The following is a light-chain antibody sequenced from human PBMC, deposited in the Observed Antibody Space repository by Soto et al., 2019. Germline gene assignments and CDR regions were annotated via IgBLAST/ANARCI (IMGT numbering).Light chain of an antibody. J-gene: IGKJ4*01. CDR2: SAS. CDR1: QSVSTN. Sequence: EIVITQSPATLSLSPGERATFSCRASQSVSTNLAWYQQKPGQAPRLLIYSASTRATGIPARFSGSGSGTEFTLTISSLQSEDFAVYYCQQYKNWPPLTFGGGTKVEI. V-gene: IGKV3-15*01. CDR3: QQYKNWPPLT.